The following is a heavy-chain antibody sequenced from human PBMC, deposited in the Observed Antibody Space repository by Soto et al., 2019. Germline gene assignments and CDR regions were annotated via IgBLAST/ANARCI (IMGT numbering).Heavy chain of an antibody. J-gene: IGHJ6*02. D-gene: IGHD2-2*01. Sequence: VQLVQSGAELKKPGASVRVSCKASGYTFTSFGVSWVRQAPGQGPEWMGWISPETGKTAYSYKFQDRVSMTADASTTTFYLDLRSLRSDDTAVYYCARGASCSSTSCYDNFHYGLAVWGQGTTVIVSS. CDR2: ISPETGKT. CDR3: ARGASCSSTSCYDNFHYGLAV. V-gene: IGHV1-18*04. CDR1: GYTFTSFG.